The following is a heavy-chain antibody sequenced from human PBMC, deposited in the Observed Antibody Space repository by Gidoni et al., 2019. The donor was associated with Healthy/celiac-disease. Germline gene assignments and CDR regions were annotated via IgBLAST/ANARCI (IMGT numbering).Heavy chain of an antibody. CDR1: GGTFSSYS. D-gene: IGHD2-15*01. J-gene: IGHJ4*02. V-gene: IGHV1-69*06. CDR3: ARDWDLGCSGGSCYPPGDY. Sequence: VQLVQSGAEVTKPGSSVQLSCTASGGTFSSYSLSWVRQAPGQGLEWRGGIIPIFGTENYEQKYQGRVTITADKSTSTAYMELSSLSAEDTAVYYCARDWDLGCSGGSCYPPGDYWGQGTLVTVSS. CDR2: IIPIFGTE.